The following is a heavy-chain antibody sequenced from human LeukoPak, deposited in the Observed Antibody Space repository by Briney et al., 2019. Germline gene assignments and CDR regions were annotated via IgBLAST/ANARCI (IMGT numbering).Heavy chain of an antibody. J-gene: IGHJ4*02. V-gene: IGHV4-61*01. CDR3: ARGRLGELPGY. Sequence: SETLSLTCTVSGGSVSSGSYYWSWIRQPPGKGLEWIGYIYYSGSTNYNPSLKSRVTISVDTSKNQFSLKLSSVTAADTAVYYCARGRLGELPGYWGQGTLVTVSS. D-gene: IGHD1-26*01. CDR1: GGSVSSGSYY. CDR2: IYYSGST.